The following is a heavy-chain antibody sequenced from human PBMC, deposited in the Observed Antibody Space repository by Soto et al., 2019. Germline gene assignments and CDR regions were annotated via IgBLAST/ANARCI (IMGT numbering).Heavy chain of an antibody. CDR3: ARDVDVSGWFNYYYGMDV. V-gene: IGHV3-21*06. Sequence: PGGSLRLSCAASGFTFSSYRMNWVRQAPGKGLEWVSSISSSTSYIYYADSVKGRFTISRDNAKNSLYLQMNSLGAEDTAVYYCARDVDVSGWFNYYYGMDVWGQGTTVTVSS. CDR2: ISSSTSYI. CDR1: GFTFSSYR. D-gene: IGHD6-19*01. J-gene: IGHJ6*02.